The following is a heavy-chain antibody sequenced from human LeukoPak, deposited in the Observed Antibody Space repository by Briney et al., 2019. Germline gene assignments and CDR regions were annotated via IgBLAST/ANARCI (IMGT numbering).Heavy chain of an antibody. CDR1: GLTFSSYA. D-gene: IGHD2-15*01. CDR3: AKGLGPLAATPLDY. CDR2: ISGSGGST. V-gene: IGHV3-23*01. Sequence: GGSLRLSCAASGLTFSSYAMSWVRQAPGKGLEWVSTISGSGGSTYYADSVKGRFTISRDNSKNTLYLQMNSLRAEDTAVYYCAKGLGPLAATPLDYWGQGTLVTVSS. J-gene: IGHJ4*02.